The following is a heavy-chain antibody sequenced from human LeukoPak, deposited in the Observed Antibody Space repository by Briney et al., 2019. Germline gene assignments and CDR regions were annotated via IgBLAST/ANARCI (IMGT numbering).Heavy chain of an antibody. V-gene: IGHV1-18*01. CDR1: GYTFTSYG. CDR2: ISAYNGNT. J-gene: IGHJ4*02. Sequence: ASVKVSCKASGYTFTSYGISWVRQAPGQGLEWMGWISAYNGNTNYAQKLQGRVTMTTDTSTSTAYMELRSLRSDDTAVYYCARVVFSRGYDILTGRTYYFDYWGQGTLVTVSS. CDR3: ARVVFSRGYDILTGRTYYFDY. D-gene: IGHD3-9*01.